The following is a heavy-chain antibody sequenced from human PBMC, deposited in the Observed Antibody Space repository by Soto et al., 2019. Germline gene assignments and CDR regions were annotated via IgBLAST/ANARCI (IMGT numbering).Heavy chain of an antibody. CDR1: GGSLSGYY. CDR2: IKDGGYT. J-gene: IGHJ4*02. CDR3: ARGQEGVVATH. V-gene: IGHV4-34*01. D-gene: IGHD5-12*01. Sequence: QVQLQQWGAGLLKPSETLSLNCAVNGGSLSGYYWSWIHQPPGKGLEWIGEIKDGGYTNYSPSLKSRATISSDTSNNQFSLRLNSVTAADTGVYYCARGQEGVVATHWDQGALVTVSS.